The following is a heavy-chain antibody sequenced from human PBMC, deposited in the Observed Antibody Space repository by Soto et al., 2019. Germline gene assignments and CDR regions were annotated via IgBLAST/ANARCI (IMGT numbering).Heavy chain of an antibody. Sequence: SQTLSLTCVISGDSVSSNSATWHWIRQSPSRGLEWLGRTQYRSKWFNDYAESVKSRITINPDTSKNQFSLKLSSVTAADTAVYYCARVPYYDFWSGYYTDYYYYYMDVWGKGTTVTVSS. CDR3: ARVPYYDFWSGYYTDYYYYYMDV. CDR1: GDSVSSNSAT. J-gene: IGHJ6*03. V-gene: IGHV6-1*01. D-gene: IGHD3-3*01. CDR2: TQYRSKWFN.